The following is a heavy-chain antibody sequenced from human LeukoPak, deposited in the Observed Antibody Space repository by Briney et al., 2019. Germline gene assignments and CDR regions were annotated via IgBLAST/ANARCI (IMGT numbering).Heavy chain of an antibody. D-gene: IGHD4-17*01. CDR3: ARNKINTVTTGWYFDL. CDR1: GFTFSSYG. J-gene: IGHJ2*01. V-gene: IGHV3-21*01. CDR2: VSTGGTYI. Sequence: GGSLRLSCAASGFTFSSYGMNWVRQAPGKGLEWVSFVSTGGTYIYYADSVKGRFTISRDDAKNSLYLQMNSLTAEDTAEYYCARNKINTVTTGWYFDLWGRGTLVTVSS.